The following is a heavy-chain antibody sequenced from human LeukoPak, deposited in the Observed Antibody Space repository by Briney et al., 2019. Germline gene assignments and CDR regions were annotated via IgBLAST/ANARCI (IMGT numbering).Heavy chain of an antibody. CDR2: IYYSGST. D-gene: IGHD6-6*01. CDR1: GGSISGYY. J-gene: IGHJ3*02. Sequence: SKTLSLTCTVAGGSISGYYWSWIRQPPGKGLEWIGYIYYSGSTNYHPSLKSRLTISIDTSENQFSLKLSSVTAADTAVYYCAREYSSSSGRRAFDIWGQGTMVTVSS. CDR3: AREYSSSSGRRAFDI. V-gene: IGHV4-59*08.